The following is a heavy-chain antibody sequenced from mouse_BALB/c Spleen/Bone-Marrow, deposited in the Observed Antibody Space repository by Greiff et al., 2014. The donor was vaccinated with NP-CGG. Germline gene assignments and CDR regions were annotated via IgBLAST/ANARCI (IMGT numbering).Heavy chain of an antibody. CDR3: AGVLERPF. CDR1: GYAFTNYF. Sequence: CGAELVRPGTSVKLSCKASGYAFTNYFIEWIKQRPGQGLEWIGLINPVSGGTKFNEKFKGKATLTADKSSSTAYMQLSSLTSDDSAVSFCAGVLERPFWGQGTLVTVSA. V-gene: IGHV1-54*01. J-gene: IGHJ3*01. CDR2: INPVSGGT.